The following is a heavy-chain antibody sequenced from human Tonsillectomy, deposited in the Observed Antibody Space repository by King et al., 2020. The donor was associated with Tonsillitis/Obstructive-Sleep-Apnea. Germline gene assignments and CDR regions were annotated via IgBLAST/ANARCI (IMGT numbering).Heavy chain of an antibody. V-gene: IGHV3-30*01. CDR3: ARGMSGCPPDFWLES. CDR2: ISYSGVDE. Sequence: VQLVESGGGVVQPGESLRLSCAASGFTFSSHAMYWVRQAPGKGLEWLALISYSGVDEYYADSVRGRFTISRDNSKNTLNLQMNSLRVEDTAVYYCARGMSGCPPDFWLESWGQGTLVTVSS. J-gene: IGHJ5*01. D-gene: IGHD3/OR15-3a*01. CDR1: GFTFSSHA.